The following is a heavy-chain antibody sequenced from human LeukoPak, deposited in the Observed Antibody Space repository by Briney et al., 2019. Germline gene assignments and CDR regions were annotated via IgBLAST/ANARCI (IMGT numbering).Heavy chain of an antibody. CDR2: FDPGAGEI. Sequence: ASVKVSCKVSGDTLSELTMHWVRQAPGKGFEWMGGFDPGAGEILYAQQFQGRVTMTEDTSTDTAYMELTSLRSEDSGVYFCAAGGIYSLLDYWGQGTLVTVSS. V-gene: IGHV1-24*01. D-gene: IGHD3-10*01. CDR1: GDTLSELT. CDR3: AAGGIYSLLDY. J-gene: IGHJ4*02.